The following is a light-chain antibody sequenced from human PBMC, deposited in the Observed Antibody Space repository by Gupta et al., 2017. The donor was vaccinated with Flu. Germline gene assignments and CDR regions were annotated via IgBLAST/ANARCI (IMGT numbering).Light chain of an antibody. CDR2: AAS. CDR3: QQSYSTPPST. CDR1: QSISSY. V-gene: IGKV1-39*01. Sequence: DIQMTQSPSSLSASVGDRVTITCRASQSISSYLNWYQQKPGKAPKLLIYAASSLQSGVPSRFSGSGSGTDFTLTISSLQPEDFATYYCQQSYSTPPSTFAQETKVEIK. J-gene: IGKJ1*01.